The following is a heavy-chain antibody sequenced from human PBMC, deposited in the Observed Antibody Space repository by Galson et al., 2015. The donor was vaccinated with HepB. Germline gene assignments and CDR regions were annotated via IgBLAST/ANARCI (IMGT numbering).Heavy chain of an antibody. D-gene: IGHD5-18*01. J-gene: IGHJ4*02. V-gene: IGHV4-61*02. CDR1: GGSISSGSYY. CDR2: IYTSGST. Sequence: TLSLTCTVSGGSISSGSYYWSWIRQPAGKGLEWIGRIYTSGSTNYNPSLKSRVTISVDTSKNQFSLKLSSVSAADTAVYYCAGGSSGYSYGYYFHYWGQGTLVTVSS. CDR3: AGGSSGYSYGYYFHY.